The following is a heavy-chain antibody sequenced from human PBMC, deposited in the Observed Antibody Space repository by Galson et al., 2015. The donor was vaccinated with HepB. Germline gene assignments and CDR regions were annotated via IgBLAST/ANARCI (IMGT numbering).Heavy chain of an antibody. CDR2: ISYDGSNK. J-gene: IGHJ6*02. V-gene: IGHV3-30*18. CDR1: GFTFSSYG. D-gene: IGHD4-17*01. Sequence: SLRLSCAASGFTFSSYGMHWVRQAPGKGLERVAVISYDGSNKYYADSVKGRFTISRDNSKNTLYLQMNSLRAEDTAVYYCANTGTREHYYGMDVWGQGTTVTVSS. CDR3: ANTGTREHYYGMDV.